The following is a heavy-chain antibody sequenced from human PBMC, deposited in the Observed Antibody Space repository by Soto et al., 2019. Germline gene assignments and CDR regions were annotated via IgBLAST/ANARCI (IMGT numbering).Heavy chain of an antibody. J-gene: IGHJ6*02. CDR2: INAGNGNT. D-gene: IGHD3-16*01. CDR3: ATDSAWVPGDNGIDV. Sequence: ASVKVSCKASGYTFTSYAMHWVRQAPGQRLEWMGWINAGNGNTKSSQKFQGRVTITRNTSASTAYMKLSSLRSEDTAVYYCATDSAWVPGDNGIDVWGQGTTVTVSS. CDR1: GYTFTSYA. V-gene: IGHV1-3*01.